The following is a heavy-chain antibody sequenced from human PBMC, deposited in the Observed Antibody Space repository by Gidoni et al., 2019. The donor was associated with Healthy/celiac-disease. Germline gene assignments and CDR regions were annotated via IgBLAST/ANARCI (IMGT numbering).Heavy chain of an antibody. V-gene: IGHV4-39*01. CDR3: AWGGAAAGTVDY. CDR1: GGSISSSSYY. CDR2: IYYSGST. Sequence: QLQLQESGPALVKPSETLSLTCTVSGGSISSSSYYWGWIRQPPGKGLAWIGRIYYSGSTYSTPSLKSRVTISVDTSKNQFSLKLSSVTAADTAVYYCAWGGAAAGTVDYWGQGTLVTVSS. D-gene: IGHD6-13*01. J-gene: IGHJ4*02.